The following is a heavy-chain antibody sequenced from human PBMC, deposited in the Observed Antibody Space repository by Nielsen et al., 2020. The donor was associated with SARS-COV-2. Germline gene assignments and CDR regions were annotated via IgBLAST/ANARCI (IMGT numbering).Heavy chain of an antibody. Sequence: GESLKISCAASGFTFSSYEMNWVRQAPGKALEWLSYIGGNGRNIFYADSVKGRFTISRDNAQNSLFLQMTSLRPEDTATYYCARDGGSSGYYKLDHWGQGTLVTVSS. D-gene: IGHD3-22*01. CDR3: ARDGGSSGYYKLDH. J-gene: IGHJ4*02. CDR2: IGGNGRNI. CDR1: GFTFSSYE. V-gene: IGHV3-48*03.